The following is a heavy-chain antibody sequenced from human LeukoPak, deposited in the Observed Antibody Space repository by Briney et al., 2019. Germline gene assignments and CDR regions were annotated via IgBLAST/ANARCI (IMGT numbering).Heavy chain of an antibody. CDR3: ARSDPTIFGRRSYYYFDY. Sequence: PSETLSLTCTVSGGSISSYYWSWIRQPAGKGLEWIGRIYSNGSTNYNPSLKSRVTMSVDTSKNQFSLKLSSVTAADTAVYYCARSDPTIFGRRSYYYFDYWGQGTLVTVSS. CDR1: GGSISSYY. J-gene: IGHJ4*02. V-gene: IGHV4-4*07. CDR2: IYSNGST. D-gene: IGHD3-3*01.